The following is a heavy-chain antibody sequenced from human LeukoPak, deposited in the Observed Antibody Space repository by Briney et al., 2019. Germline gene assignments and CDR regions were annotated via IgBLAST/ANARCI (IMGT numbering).Heavy chain of an antibody. CDR1: GFTFSSYV. Sequence: GGSLRLSCAASGFTFSSYVMHWVRQAPGKGLEWVALISYDGSNEYYADSVKGRFTISRDNSKNTLYLQMNSLRTEDTAVYYCASKWYCGGDCYYQIDFWGQGTLVTVSS. CDR2: ISYDGSNE. CDR3: ASKWYCGGDCYYQIDF. V-gene: IGHV3-30*03. D-gene: IGHD2-21*02. J-gene: IGHJ4*02.